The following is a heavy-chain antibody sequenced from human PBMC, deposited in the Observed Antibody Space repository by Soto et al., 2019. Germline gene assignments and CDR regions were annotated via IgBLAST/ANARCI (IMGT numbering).Heavy chain of an antibody. Sequence: GGSLRLSCASAGFTFNNYWMHWVRQAPGRGLVWVSRINGDGSSTFYADSVKGRFTISRDNAKNTVYLQMNSLRVEDTAVYYCARGIQYRYGMDVWGQGTTVTVSS. CDR3: ARGIQYRYGMDV. J-gene: IGHJ6*02. V-gene: IGHV3-74*01. CDR2: INGDGSST. CDR1: GFTFNNYW. D-gene: IGHD5-18*01.